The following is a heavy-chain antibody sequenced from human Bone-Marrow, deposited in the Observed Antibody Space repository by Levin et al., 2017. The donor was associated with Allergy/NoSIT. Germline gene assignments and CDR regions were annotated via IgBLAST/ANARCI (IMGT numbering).Heavy chain of an antibody. CDR3: ARDPGGYSNGYVDY. V-gene: IGHV3-48*02. Sequence: PGGSLRLSCAASGFTFSTYSMNWVRQVPGKGLECISYISSWSNTIYYADSVKGRFTISRDNAKNSLYLQMNSLRDEDTAVYYCARDPGGYSNGYVDYWGQGTLVTVSS. J-gene: IGHJ4*02. CDR2: ISSWSNTI. CDR1: GFTFSTYS. D-gene: IGHD5-18*01.